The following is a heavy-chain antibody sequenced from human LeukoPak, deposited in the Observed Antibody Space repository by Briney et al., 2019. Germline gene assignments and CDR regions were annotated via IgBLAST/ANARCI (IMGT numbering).Heavy chain of an antibody. D-gene: IGHD6-13*01. V-gene: IGHV4-34*01. Sequence: SETLSLTCAVYGGSFSGYYWSWTRQPPGKGLEWIGEINHSGSTNYNPSLKSRVTISVDTSKNQFSLKLSSVTAADTAVYYCARGGLAAGTFRGRRNWFDPWGQGTLVTVSS. CDR1: GGSFSGYY. J-gene: IGHJ5*02. CDR2: INHSGST. CDR3: ARGGLAAGTFRGRRNWFDP.